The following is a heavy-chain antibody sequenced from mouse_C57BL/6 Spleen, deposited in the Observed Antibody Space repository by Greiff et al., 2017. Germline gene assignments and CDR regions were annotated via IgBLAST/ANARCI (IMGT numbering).Heavy chain of an antibody. J-gene: IGHJ2*01. CDR1: GFTFSSYA. Sequence: EVKLLESGAGLVKPGGSLTLSCAASGFTFSSYAMSWVSQTREKSLEWVATISDGGSYTYYPANVKGRFTISRDNAKNNLYLQMSHLKSEDTAMYYCERDNYWGQGTTLTVSS. CDR2: ISDGGSYT. CDR3: ERDNY. V-gene: IGHV5-4*01.